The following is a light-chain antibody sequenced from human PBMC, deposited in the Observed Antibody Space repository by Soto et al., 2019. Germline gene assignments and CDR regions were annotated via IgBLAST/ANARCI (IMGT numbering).Light chain of an antibody. CDR3: QQRSNWPPT. J-gene: IGKJ4*01. CDR2: DAS. V-gene: IGKV3-11*01. CDR1: QSVSNNY. Sequence: EIVMTQSPVTLSVSPGERATLSCRASQSVSNNYLAWYQQKPGQAPRLLIYDASNRATGIPARFSGSGSGTDFTLTISSLEPEDFAVYYCQQRSNWPPTFGGGTKVDIK.